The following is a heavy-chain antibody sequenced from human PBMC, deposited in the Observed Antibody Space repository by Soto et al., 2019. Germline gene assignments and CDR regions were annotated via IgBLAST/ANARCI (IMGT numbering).Heavy chain of an antibody. CDR2: IYHSGST. CDR3: ARGILLWFGESSYNWFDP. J-gene: IGHJ5*02. D-gene: IGHD3-10*01. CDR1: GGSISSGGYS. Sequence: SETLSLTCAVSGGSISSGGYSWSWIRQPPGKGLEWIGYIYHSGSTYYNPSLKSRVTISVDRSKNQFSLKLSSVTAADTAVYYFARGILLWFGESSYNWFDPWGQGTLVTVSS. V-gene: IGHV4-30-2*01.